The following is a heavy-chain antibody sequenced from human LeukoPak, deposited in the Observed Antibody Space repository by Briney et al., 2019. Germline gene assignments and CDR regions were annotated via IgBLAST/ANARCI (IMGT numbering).Heavy chain of an antibody. CDR3: ARVFGYYQEAMDV. CDR2: VYYSGKT. J-gene: IGHJ6*02. D-gene: IGHD2/OR15-2a*01. Sequence: SETLSLTCTVSGGSVSSSDYYWGWIRQPPGKGLEWIASVYYSGKTFYNPSLKSRVTISIDTSKNQFSLKLTSVPAADTAVYYCARVFGYYQEAMDVWGQGTTVTVSS. V-gene: IGHV4-39*07. CDR1: GGSVSSSDYY.